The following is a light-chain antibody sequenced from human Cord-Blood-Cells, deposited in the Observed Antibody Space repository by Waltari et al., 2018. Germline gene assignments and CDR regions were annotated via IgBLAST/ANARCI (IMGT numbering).Light chain of an antibody. Sequence: QSLLTQPPSASGTPGQRVTIPCSGSSSNIGSNTVNWYQQLPGTAPKLLIYSNNQRPSGVPDRFSGSKSGTSASLAISGLQSEDEADYYCAAWDDSLNGPVFGGGTKLTVL. CDR2: SNN. V-gene: IGLV1-44*01. CDR1: SSNIGSNT. J-gene: IGLJ3*02. CDR3: AAWDDSLNGPV.